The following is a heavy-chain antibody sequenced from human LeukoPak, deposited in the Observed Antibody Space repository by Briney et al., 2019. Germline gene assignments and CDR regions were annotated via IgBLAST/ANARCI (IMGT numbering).Heavy chain of an antibody. V-gene: IGHV3-7*01. J-gene: IGHJ4*02. CDR1: GFTLSTYW. CDR2: INPDGSGK. CDR3: ASWGAASNS. D-gene: IGHD3-16*01. Sequence: QSGGSLRLSCEASGFTLSTYWMNWVRQVPGKGLDWVANINPDGSGKRYVDSVKGRFTIARDNADNSLSLQMNSLRAEDTAVYYCASWGAASNSWGQGTLVPVSS.